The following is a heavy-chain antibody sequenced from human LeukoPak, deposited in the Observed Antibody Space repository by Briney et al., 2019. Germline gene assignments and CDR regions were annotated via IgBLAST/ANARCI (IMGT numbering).Heavy chain of an antibody. D-gene: IGHD1-26*01. V-gene: IGHV3-23*01. Sequence: GGSLRLSCAASGFTFSSYAMSWVRQAPGKGLEWVSAISGSGGSTYYADSVKGRFTISRDNAKNSLYLQMNSLRAEDTAVYYCARARVGATPFDYWGQGTLVTVSS. J-gene: IGHJ4*02. CDR3: ARARVGATPFDY. CDR1: GFTFSSYA. CDR2: ISGSGGST.